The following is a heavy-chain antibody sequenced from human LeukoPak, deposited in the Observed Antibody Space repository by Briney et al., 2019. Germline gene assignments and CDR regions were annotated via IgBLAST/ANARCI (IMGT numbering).Heavy chain of an antibody. D-gene: IGHD5-12*01. CDR1: GFTFSSYW. CDR2: ISPGGPT. J-gene: IGHJ4*02. Sequence: GGSLRLSCAASGFTFSSYWMHWVRQAPGKGLEWVSGISPGGPTYYADSVKGRFSISRDDSKNTFYLQMINLRAEDTAVYYCAKDGAWLRFDDWGQGILVTVSS. CDR3: AKDGAWLRFDD. V-gene: IGHV3-23*01.